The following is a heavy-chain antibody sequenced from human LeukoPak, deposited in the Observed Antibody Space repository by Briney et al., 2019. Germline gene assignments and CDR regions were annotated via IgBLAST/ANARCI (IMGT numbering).Heavy chain of an antibody. J-gene: IGHJ5*02. D-gene: IGHD3-3*01. CDR3: AREGDYDFWSGYQNWFDP. CDR1: GYSISSYY. V-gene: IGHV4-59*01. Sequence: SETLSLTCSVSGYSISSYYWSWIRQPPGKGLEWIGYIYYSGSTNYNPSLKSRVTISVDTSKNQFSLKLSSVTAADTAVYYCAREGDYDFWSGYQNWFDPWGQGTLVTVSS. CDR2: IYYSGST.